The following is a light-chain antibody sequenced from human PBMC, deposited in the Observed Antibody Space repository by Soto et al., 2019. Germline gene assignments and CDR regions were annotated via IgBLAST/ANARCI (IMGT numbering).Light chain of an antibody. CDR2: EGS. Sequence: QSALTQPASVSGSPGQSITISCTGTSSDVGNYNPVSWYQQHPGKAPKLIIYEGSKRPSGVSNRFSGSKSGNTASLTISGLQAEDEADYCCCSYAGSSTYVFGTGTKVTVL. CDR3: CSYAGSSTYV. V-gene: IGLV2-23*01. J-gene: IGLJ1*01. CDR1: SSDVGNYNP.